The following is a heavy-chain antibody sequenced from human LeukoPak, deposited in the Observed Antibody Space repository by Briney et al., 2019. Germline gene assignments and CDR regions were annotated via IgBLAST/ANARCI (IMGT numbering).Heavy chain of an antibody. J-gene: IGHJ3*02. CDR2: ILSSGST. CDR3: ARTNQISETAFDI. Sequence: SETLSLTCTVSSGSINNYYWSWIRQTPGKGLEWIGYILSSGSTNYNPSAKSRVIISVVTSKNQFSLKLSSVTAADTAVYYCARTNQISETAFDIWGQGTMVIVSS. V-gene: IGHV4-59*01. CDR1: SGSINNYY. D-gene: IGHD1-14*01.